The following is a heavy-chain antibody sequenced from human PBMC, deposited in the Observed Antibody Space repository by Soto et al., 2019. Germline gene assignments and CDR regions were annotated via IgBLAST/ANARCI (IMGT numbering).Heavy chain of an antibody. V-gene: IGHV4-59*01. CDR1: GAPITINY. J-gene: IGHJ4*01. D-gene: IGHD3-22*01. CDR2: IYYSGST. CDR3: ARDAGGSYDH. Sequence: PSETLSLTCTVSGAPITINYWSWIRQAPGKGLEWIGYIYYSGSTTYNPSLKSRVTMSADTSKDQFSLKLNSVTAADTAVYYCARDAGGSYDHWRHGILVTVS.